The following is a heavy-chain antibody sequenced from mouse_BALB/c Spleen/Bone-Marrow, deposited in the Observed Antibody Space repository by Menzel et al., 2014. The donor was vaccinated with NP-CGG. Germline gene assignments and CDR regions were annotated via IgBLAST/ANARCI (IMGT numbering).Heavy chain of an antibody. Sequence: QGQLQQFGPERAKPGLSVKLSCKASGYTFTDTWLHWIKQRPGRGLEWIGYINLSTGFADYNQNFKNKATLTVDKSTSTAYMQLSSLASENSAVYYRTRDYWGQGTTLTVSS. V-gene: IGHV1-7*01. CDR1: GYTFTDTW. CDR3: TRDY. J-gene: IGHJ2*01. CDR2: INLSTGFA.